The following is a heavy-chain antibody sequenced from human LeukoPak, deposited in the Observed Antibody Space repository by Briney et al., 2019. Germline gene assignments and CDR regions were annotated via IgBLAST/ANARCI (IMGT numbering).Heavy chain of an antibody. CDR2: TYYSGST. D-gene: IGHD1-14*01. J-gene: IGHJ3*02. CDR1: GGSISSYY. CDR3: ARESVSPSDAFDI. V-gene: IGHV4-59*01. Sequence: PSETLSLTCTVSGGSISSYYWSWIRQPPGKGLEWIGYTYYSGSTNYNPSLKSRVTISVDTSKNQFSLKLSSVTAADTAVYYCARESVSPSDAFDIWGQGTMVTVSS.